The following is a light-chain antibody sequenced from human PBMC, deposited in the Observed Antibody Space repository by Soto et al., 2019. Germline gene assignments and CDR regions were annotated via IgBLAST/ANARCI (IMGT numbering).Light chain of an antibody. J-gene: IGKJ1*01. Sequence: DIQMTQSPPTLSASVGDRVTLTCRASQSISGWLAWYQQKPGKAPKLLIYDASTLESGVPSRFSGSGSGTEFTLTISRLEPEDFAVYFCHQDFNLPWTFGQGTKVDIK. V-gene: IGKV1-5*01. CDR2: DAS. CDR3: HQDFNLPWT. CDR1: QSISGW.